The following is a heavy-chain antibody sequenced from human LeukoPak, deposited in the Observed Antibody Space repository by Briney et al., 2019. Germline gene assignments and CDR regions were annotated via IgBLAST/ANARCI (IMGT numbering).Heavy chain of an antibody. CDR2: IYYTGST. Sequence: SQTLSLTCTVSGGSISSGDYYWSWIRQHPGKGLEWLGYIYYTGSTYYNPSLRSRVTISVDTSKNHFSLMLSPVTAADTAVYYCARDFYYDSGGSRVDTFDIWGQGALVTVST. V-gene: IGHV4-31*03. J-gene: IGHJ3*02. D-gene: IGHD3-22*01. CDR3: ARDFYYDSGGSRVDTFDI. CDR1: GGSISSGDYY.